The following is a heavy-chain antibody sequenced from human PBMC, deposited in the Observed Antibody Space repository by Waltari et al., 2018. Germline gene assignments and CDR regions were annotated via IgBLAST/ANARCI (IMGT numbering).Heavy chain of an antibody. CDR2: IDQDGSEK. J-gene: IGHJ4*02. Sequence: EVQLVESGGGLVQPGGSLRLSCAASGFTFSSYWMSWVRQAPGKGLDWVANIDQDGSEKYYVDSVKGRVTISRDNARNSLYLQMNSLSAEDTAVYYCARDGHWLSGVGDCWGQGTLVTVSS. V-gene: IGHV3-7*01. CDR1: GFTFSSYW. D-gene: IGHD7-27*01. CDR3: ARDGHWLSGVGDC.